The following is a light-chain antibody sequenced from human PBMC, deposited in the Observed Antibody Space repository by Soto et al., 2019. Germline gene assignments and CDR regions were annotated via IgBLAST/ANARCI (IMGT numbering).Light chain of an antibody. CDR3: QSSDSRLSGSVV. CDR2: GNS. CDR1: SSNIGAGYD. J-gene: IGLJ2*01. V-gene: IGLV1-40*01. Sequence: QSVLTQPPSVSGAPGQRVTISCTGSSSNIGAGYDVHWYQQLPGTVPKLLIYGNSNRPSGVPDRFSGSKSGTSASLAITGLRAEDEGDYYCQSSDSRLSGSVVFGGGTKLTVL.